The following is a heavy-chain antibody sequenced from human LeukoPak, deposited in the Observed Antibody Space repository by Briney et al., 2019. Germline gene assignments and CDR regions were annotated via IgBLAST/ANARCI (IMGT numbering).Heavy chain of an antibody. CDR2: IIPIFGTA. D-gene: IGHD3-3*01. V-gene: IGHV1-69*05. CDR3: ARETRTHRIWSGYPREFNP. J-gene: IGHJ5*02. Sequence: SSVTVSCKASGGIFISYAICWVRQAPGQGLEWMGWIIPIFGTANYAQKFQGRVTITTDESTSTPYMELSSLRSEDTAVSYCARETRTHRIWSGYPREFNPWGPGNLVTVSS. CDR1: GGIFISYA.